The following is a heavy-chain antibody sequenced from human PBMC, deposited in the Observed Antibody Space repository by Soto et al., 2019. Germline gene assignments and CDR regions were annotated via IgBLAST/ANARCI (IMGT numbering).Heavy chain of an antibody. Sequence: ASVKVSCKASGYTFTGYYMHWVRQAPGQGLEWMGWINPNSGGTNYAQKFQGWVTMTRDTSISTAYMELRSLRSDDTAVYYCARGSKGSRVDYWGQGTLVTVSS. J-gene: IGHJ4*02. CDR3: ARGSKGSRVDY. CDR1: GYTFTGYY. CDR2: INPNSGGT. D-gene: IGHD6-13*01. V-gene: IGHV1-2*04.